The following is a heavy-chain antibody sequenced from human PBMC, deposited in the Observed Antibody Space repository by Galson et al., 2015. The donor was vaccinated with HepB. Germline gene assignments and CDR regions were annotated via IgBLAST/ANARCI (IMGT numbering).Heavy chain of an antibody. J-gene: IGHJ4*02. D-gene: IGHD3-10*01. CDR3: ARDPRGGGFDY. CDR2: ISFDGSNK. CDR1: GFTFSTYA. V-gene: IGHV3-30*03. Sequence: SLRLSCAVSGFTFSTYAMHWVRLAPGKGLEWVAVISFDGSNKFYVDSVKDRFTISRDNTKNTLYLQMNSLRAEDTAVYYCARDPRGGGFDYWGQGTLVTVSS.